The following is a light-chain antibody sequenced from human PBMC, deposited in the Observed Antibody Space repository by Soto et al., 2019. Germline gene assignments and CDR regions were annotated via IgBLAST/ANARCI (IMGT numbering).Light chain of an antibody. V-gene: IGLV2-14*01. CDR1: SSDVGGYNY. CDR2: DVS. CDR3: SSYTSSSTLV. Sequence: QSVLTQPASLSGSPGQSITISCTGTSSDVGGYNYVSWYQQHPGKAPKLMIYDVSNRPSGVSNRSSGSKSGNTASLTISGLQAEDEADYYCSSYTSSSTLVFGTGTKVTVL. J-gene: IGLJ1*01.